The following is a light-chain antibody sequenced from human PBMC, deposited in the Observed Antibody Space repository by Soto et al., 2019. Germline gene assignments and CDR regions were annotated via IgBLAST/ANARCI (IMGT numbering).Light chain of an antibody. Sequence: AILMTQSPSSLSASPGDRATLTCRASQGVSSGLAWYQQKPGKAPKLLIYAASTWPSGVPARFSGSGSGTEFALTISSLQSEDFAAYYCQQYYNYPLTFGGGTKVEIK. CDR1: QGVSSG. V-gene: IGKV1-8*01. J-gene: IGKJ4*02. CDR3: QQYYNYPLT. CDR2: AAS.